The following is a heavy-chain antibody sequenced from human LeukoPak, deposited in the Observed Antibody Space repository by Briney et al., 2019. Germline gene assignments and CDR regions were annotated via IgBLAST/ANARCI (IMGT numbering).Heavy chain of an antibody. CDR1: GYTFTSYD. CDR2: MNPNSGNT. V-gene: IGHV1-8*01. J-gene: IGHJ6*03. CDR3: ARSFGYSGYDGDYYYYMDV. Sequence: GASVKVSCKASGYTFTSYDINWVRQATGQGLEWMGWMNPNSGNTGYAQKFQGRVTMTRNTSISTAYMELSSLRSEDTAVYYCARSFGYSGYDGDYYYYMDVWGKGTTVTVSS. D-gene: IGHD5-12*01.